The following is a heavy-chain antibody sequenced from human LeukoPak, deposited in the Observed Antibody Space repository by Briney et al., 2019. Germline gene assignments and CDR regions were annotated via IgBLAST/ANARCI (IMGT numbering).Heavy chain of an antibody. V-gene: IGHV3-64*01. CDR3: ARGQTTVPGGYYFDY. D-gene: IGHD4-17*01. J-gene: IGHJ4*02. Sequence: GGSLRLSCAASGFTFSSYAMHWVRQAPGKGLEYVSAISSNGGSTYYANSVKGRFTISRDNSKNTLYLQMGSLRAEDMAVYYCARGQTTVPGGYYFDYWGQGTLVTVSS. CDR2: ISSNGGST. CDR1: GFTFSSYA.